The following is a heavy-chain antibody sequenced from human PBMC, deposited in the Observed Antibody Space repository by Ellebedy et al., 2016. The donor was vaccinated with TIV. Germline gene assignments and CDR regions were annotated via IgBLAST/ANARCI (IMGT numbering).Heavy chain of an antibody. V-gene: IGHV3-66*01. J-gene: IGHJ3*02. D-gene: IGHD3-16*01. Sequence: GESLKISCAASGFIVSSNYMSWVRQAPGKGLEWVSVIYSSGITYYADSVKGRFTISRDNSRDNSKNTVYLQMNSLRAEDTAVYYCARVDYGLAFHIWGQGTMVTVSS. CDR3: ARVDYGLAFHI. CDR2: IYSSGIT. CDR1: GFIVSSNY.